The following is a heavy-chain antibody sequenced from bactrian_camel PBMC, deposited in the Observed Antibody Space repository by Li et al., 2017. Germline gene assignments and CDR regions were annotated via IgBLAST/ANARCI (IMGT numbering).Heavy chain of an antibody. Sequence: HVQLVESGGGSVQAGGSLRLSCTVSGHSGGCMGWFRQAPGKEREGVATIYPGGEGIYYRDSVKGRFTISSDNAMNSLYLQMNSLKPEDTAVYYCAASGNYQYTDYDIGIGARGPRSPSP. J-gene: IGHJ4*01. V-gene: IGHV3S1*01. CDR2: IYPGGEGI. CDR3: AASGNYQYTDYDIG. D-gene: IGHD4*01. CDR1: GHSGGC.